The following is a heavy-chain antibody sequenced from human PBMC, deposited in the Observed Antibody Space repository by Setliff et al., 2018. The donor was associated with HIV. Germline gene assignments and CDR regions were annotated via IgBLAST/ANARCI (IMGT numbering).Heavy chain of an antibody. Sequence: ETLSLTCAVYGGSFSGYCWSWIRQPAGKGLEWIGHIYTTGSTNYNPSLKSRVTISVDTSKNQFSLKLSSVTAADTAVYYCARDSPNANFGVVISDVWGQGTTVTVSS. V-gene: IGHV4-4*07. CDR3: ARDSPNANFGVVISDV. CDR2: IYTTGST. CDR1: GGSFSGYC. D-gene: IGHD3-3*01. J-gene: IGHJ6*02.